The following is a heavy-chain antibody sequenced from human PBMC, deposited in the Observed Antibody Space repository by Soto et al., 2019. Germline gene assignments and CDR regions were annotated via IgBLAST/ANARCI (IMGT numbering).Heavy chain of an antibody. CDR3: ARWVGGSMSDNSGKYDS. V-gene: IGHV3-30*03. J-gene: IGHJ5*01. CDR2: VSYDGSQK. CDR1: GFTFSRNG. Sequence: QVQLVESGGGVVQPGTSPRLTCAGSGFTFSRNGMHWVRQAPGKGLEWVALVSYDGSQKYYVDSVKGRFTISRDNSENTLYLQMNSLRPEDTAVYYCARWVGGSMSDNSGKYDSWGQGTLVTVSS. D-gene: IGHD3-22*01.